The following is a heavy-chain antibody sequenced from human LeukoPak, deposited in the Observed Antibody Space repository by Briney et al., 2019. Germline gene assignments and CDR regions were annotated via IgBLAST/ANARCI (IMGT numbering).Heavy chain of an antibody. CDR3: ARDRGDSSGYYRYYFDY. V-gene: IGHV3-48*01. CDR2: ISSSSSTI. J-gene: IGHJ4*02. CDR1: GFTFSGYS. D-gene: IGHD3-22*01. Sequence: GGSLRLSCAASGFTFSGYSMNWVRQAPGKGLEWVSYISSSSSTIYYADSVKGRFTISRDNARNSLYLQMNSLRAEDTAVYYCARDRGDSSGYYRYYFDYWGQGTLVTVSS.